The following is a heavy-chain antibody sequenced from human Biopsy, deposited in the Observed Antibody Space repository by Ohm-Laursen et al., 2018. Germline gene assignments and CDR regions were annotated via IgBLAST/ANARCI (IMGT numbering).Heavy chain of an antibody. CDR3: ARDRDRRGWFDP. D-gene: IGHD1-14*01. V-gene: IGHV4-4*07. J-gene: IGHJ5*02. CDR2: IYTSGIT. CDR1: GGSLSSYP. Sequence: SGTLSLTCTVSGGSLSSYPWSWIRQPAGKGLEWIGQIYTSGITNYNPSLKSRVTMSVDTSKNKFSLRVSSVTAADTAVYYCARDRDRRGWFDPWGQGTLVTVSS.